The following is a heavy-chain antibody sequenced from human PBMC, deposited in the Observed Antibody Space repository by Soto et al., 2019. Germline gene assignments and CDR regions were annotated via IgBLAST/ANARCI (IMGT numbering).Heavy chain of an antibody. CDR1: GFTFDDYA. V-gene: IGHV3-9*01. CDR3: AKDRRMVSSGTDAFDI. D-gene: IGHD3-22*01. Sequence: GGSLRLSCAASGFTFDDYAMHWVRQAPGKGLEWVSGISWNSGSIGYADSVKGRFTISRDNAKNSLYLQMNSLRAEDTALYYCAKDRRMVSSGTDAFDIWGQGTMVTVSS. J-gene: IGHJ3*02. CDR2: ISWNSGSI.